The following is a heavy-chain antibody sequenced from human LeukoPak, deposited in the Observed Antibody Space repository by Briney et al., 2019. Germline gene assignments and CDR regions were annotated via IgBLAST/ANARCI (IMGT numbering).Heavy chain of an antibody. Sequence: KPSETLSLTCAVYGGSFSGYYWSWIRQPPGKGLEWIGEINHSGSTNYNPSLKRRVTISVDTSKNQFSLKLSSVTAADTAVYYCARGIAARLHYYYMGVWGKGTTVTVSS. CDR3: ARGIAARLHYYYMGV. CDR2: INHSGST. D-gene: IGHD6-6*01. V-gene: IGHV4-34*01. CDR1: GGSFSGYY. J-gene: IGHJ6*03.